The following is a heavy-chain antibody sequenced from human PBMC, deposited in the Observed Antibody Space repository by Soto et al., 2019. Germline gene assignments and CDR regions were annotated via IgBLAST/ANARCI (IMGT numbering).Heavy chain of an antibody. J-gene: IGHJ3*02. Sequence: EVQLVESGGGLVKPGGSLRLSCAASGFTFSNAWMSWVRQAPGKGLEWVGRIKSKTDGGTTDYAAPVKGRFTISRDDSKNTLYLQMNSLKTEDTAVYYCTTRRDYYGSGKSVRAFDIWGQGTMVTVSS. CDR1: GFTFSNAW. D-gene: IGHD3-10*01. CDR2: IKSKTDGGTT. V-gene: IGHV3-15*01. CDR3: TTRRDYYGSGKSVRAFDI.